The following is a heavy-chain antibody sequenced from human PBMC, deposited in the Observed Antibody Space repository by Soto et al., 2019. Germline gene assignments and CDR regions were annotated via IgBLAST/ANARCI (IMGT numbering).Heavy chain of an antibody. Sequence: QVQLVESGGGVVQPGRSLRLSCAASGFTFSSYGMHWVRQAPGKGLEWVAVISYDGSNKYYADSVKGRFTISRDNSKNPLYLQMNSLRAEDTAVYYCAKDVGVGDSSGPTGPFDYWGQGTLVTVSS. V-gene: IGHV3-30*18. CDR3: AKDVGVGDSSGPTGPFDY. CDR1: GFTFSSYG. J-gene: IGHJ4*02. D-gene: IGHD3-22*01. CDR2: ISYDGSNK.